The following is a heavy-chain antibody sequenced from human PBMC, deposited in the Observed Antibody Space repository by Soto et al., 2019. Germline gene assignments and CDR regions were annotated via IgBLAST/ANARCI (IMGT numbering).Heavy chain of an antibody. CDR2: IRNDGGSM. CDR3: VRDHYTMSDFWSAFFRD. CDR1: GFTFSSSP. J-gene: IGHJ1*01. V-gene: IGHV3-23*04. D-gene: IGHD3-3*01. Sequence: EVQLVQSGGGLVQPGGSLRLSCAASGFTFSSSPISWVRQAPGKGLEWIAAIRNDGGSMYYVESVKGRFTISRDNSNNTSSLRMKNLRVEDTAIYYCVRDHYTMSDFWSAFFRDWGQGAQVIVSS.